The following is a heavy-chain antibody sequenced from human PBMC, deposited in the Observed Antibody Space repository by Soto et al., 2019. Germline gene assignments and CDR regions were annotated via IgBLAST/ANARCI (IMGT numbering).Heavy chain of an antibody. D-gene: IGHD5-18*01. V-gene: IGHV3-33*01. CDR1: GFTFSSYG. J-gene: IGHJ4*02. CDR3: ARDHGYSYGLTIDY. Sequence: PGGSLRLSCAASGFTFSSYGMHWVRQAPGKGLEWVAVIWYDGSNKYYADSVKGRFTISRDNSKNTLYLQMNSLRAEDTAVYYCARDHGYSYGLTIDYWGQGTLVTVSS. CDR2: IWYDGSNK.